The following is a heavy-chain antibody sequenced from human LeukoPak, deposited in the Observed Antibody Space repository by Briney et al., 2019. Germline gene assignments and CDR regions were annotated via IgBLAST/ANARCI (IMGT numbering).Heavy chain of an antibody. D-gene: IGHD3-3*01. CDR2: ISAYNGNT. J-gene: IGHJ4*02. Sequence: GASVKVSCKASGYTFTSYGISWVRQAPGQGLEWMGWISAYNGNTNYAQKLQGRVTMTTDTSTSTAHMELRSLRSDDTAVYYCAREAFGVVIMTDYWGQGTLVTVSS. CDR3: AREAFGVVIMTDY. CDR1: GYTFTSYG. V-gene: IGHV1-18*01.